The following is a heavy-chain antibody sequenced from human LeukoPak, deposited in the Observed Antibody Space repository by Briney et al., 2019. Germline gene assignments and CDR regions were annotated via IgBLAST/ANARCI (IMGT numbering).Heavy chain of an antibody. V-gene: IGHV3-48*03. CDR2: ISSSSSTI. Sequence: GGSLRLSCAASGFTFSSYEMKWVRQAPGKGLEWVPFISSSSSTIYYVDSVKGRFTIPRDNAKNSLYLQMNSLRAEDTAVYYCARDPPYGDYMYDYWGQGTLVTVSS. CDR3: ARDPPYGDYMYDY. D-gene: IGHD4-17*01. J-gene: IGHJ4*02. CDR1: GFTFSSYE.